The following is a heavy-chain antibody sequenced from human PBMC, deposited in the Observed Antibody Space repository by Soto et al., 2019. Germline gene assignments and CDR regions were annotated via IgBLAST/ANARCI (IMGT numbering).Heavy chain of an antibody. J-gene: IGHJ5*02. V-gene: IGHV1-24*01. CDR3: ATTNPGIQDWFDP. CDR1: GYTLSELS. Sequence: QVQLVQSGAEVKKPGASVKVSCKVSGYTLSELSIHWVRQAPGKGLEWMGGLAPEDDETIYAQNLQGRVTMTEDTSADTAYMELSSLRSEDTAVYYCATTNPGIQDWFDPWGQGTLVTVSS. D-gene: IGHD1-20*01. CDR2: LAPEDDET.